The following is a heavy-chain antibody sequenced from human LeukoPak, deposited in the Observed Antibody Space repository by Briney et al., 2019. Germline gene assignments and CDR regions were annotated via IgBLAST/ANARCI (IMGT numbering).Heavy chain of an antibody. CDR3: ARGGQRYYSYMAV. D-gene: IGHD3-10*01. V-gene: IGHV1-18*01. CDR1: GYTFTNYG. J-gene: IGHJ6*03. CDR2: ISGYNTNT. Sequence: GASVKVSCKAAGYTFTNYGISWVRQAPGQGLEWMGWISGYNTNTNYAQKLQGRVTMTTDTSTSTVYMELRSLKSDDTAVYYCARGGQRYYSYMAVWGKGTTVTVPS.